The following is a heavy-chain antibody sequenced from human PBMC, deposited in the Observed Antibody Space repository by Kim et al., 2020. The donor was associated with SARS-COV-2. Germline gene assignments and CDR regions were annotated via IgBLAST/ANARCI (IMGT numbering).Heavy chain of an antibody. CDR1: GGTFSSYA. V-gene: IGHV1-69*13. Sequence: SVKVSCKASGGTFSSYAISWVRQAPGQGLEWMGGIIPIFGTANYAQKFQGRVTITADESTSTAYMELSSLRSEDTAVYYCARANNWNYVYPDRGWFDPWGQGTLVTVSS. CDR3: ARANNWNYVYPDRGWFDP. J-gene: IGHJ5*02. CDR2: IIPIFGTA. D-gene: IGHD1-7*01.